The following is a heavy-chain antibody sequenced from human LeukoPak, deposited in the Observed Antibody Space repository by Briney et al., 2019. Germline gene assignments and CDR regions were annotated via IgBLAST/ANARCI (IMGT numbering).Heavy chain of an antibody. CDR2: ISSSSNTI. CDR3: APRGVVIDY. V-gene: IGHV3-48*02. Sequence: GGSLRLSCAASGFIFSSYTMNWVRQAPGKGLEWVSYISSSSNTIYYADSVKGRFTISRDNAKNSLYLQMNSLTDEDTAVYYCAPRGVVIDYWGQGTLVTVSS. D-gene: IGHD3-3*01. J-gene: IGHJ4*02. CDR1: GFIFSSYT.